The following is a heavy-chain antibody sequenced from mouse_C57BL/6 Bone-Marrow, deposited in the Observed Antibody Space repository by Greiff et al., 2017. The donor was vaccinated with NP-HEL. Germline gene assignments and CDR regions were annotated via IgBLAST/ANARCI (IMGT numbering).Heavy chain of an antibody. CDR1: GFTFSSYA. D-gene: IGHD2-4*01. Sequence: EVHLVESGGGLVKPGGSLKLSCAASGFTFSSYAMSWVRQTPEKRLEWVATISDGGSYTYYPDNVKGRFTISRDNAKNNLYLQMSHLKSEDTAMYYCARDDYDKDFDYWGQGTTLTVSS. V-gene: IGHV5-4*01. CDR2: ISDGGSYT. J-gene: IGHJ2*01. CDR3: ARDDYDKDFDY.